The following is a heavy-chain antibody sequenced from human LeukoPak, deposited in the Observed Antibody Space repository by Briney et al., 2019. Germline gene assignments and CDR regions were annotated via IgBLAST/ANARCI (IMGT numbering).Heavy chain of an antibody. J-gene: IGHJ1*01. CDR2: ISWNSGSI. CDR1: GFTFDDYA. CDR3: AKDIAAAGTSEYFQH. V-gene: IGHV3-9*01. Sequence: GGSLRLSCAASGFTFDDYAMHWVRQAPGKGLEWVSGISWNSGSIGYADSVKGRFTISRDNAKNSLYLQMNSLRAEDTALYYCAKDIAAAGTSEYFQHWGQGTLVTVSS. D-gene: IGHD6-13*01.